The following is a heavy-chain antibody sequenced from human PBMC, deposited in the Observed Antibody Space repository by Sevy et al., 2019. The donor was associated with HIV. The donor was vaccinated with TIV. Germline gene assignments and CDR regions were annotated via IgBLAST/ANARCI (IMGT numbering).Heavy chain of an antibody. Sequence: ASVKVSGKVSGYSVSDLSIHWVRQAPGKGLEWMGGYDPEDGETIYAQKFQGRVTMTEDTSTDTAYMELSSLRSEDTAVYYSATSPDYYDSSRDAFDIWGQGTMVTVSS. CDR1: GYSVSDLS. J-gene: IGHJ3*02. CDR3: ATSPDYYDSSRDAFDI. V-gene: IGHV1-24*01. CDR2: YDPEDGET. D-gene: IGHD3-22*01.